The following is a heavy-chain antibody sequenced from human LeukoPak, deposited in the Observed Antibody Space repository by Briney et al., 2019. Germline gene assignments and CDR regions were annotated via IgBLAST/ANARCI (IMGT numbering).Heavy chain of an antibody. Sequence: PGGSLRLSCAASGFTFSSCAMSWVRQAPGKGLEWVSAISGSGGSTHYAGSVKGRFTISRDNSKNTLYLQMNSLRAEDTAVYYCAKGLGSGSYEDYYYGMDVWGQGTTVTVSS. CDR1: GFTFSSCA. D-gene: IGHD3-10*01. CDR3: AKGLGSGSYEDYYYGMDV. J-gene: IGHJ6*02. V-gene: IGHV3-23*01. CDR2: ISGSGGST.